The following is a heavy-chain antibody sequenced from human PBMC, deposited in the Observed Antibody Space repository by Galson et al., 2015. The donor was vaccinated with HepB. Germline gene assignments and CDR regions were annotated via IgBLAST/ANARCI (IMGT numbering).Heavy chain of an antibody. D-gene: IGHD4-17*01. CDR3: AKDIGYGDYDDAFDM. V-gene: IGHV3-43*01. CDR2: FSWDGNT. Sequence: SLRLSCAASGFSFDDYTMHWVRQAPGKGLEWISLFSWDGNTYYADSVKGRFTISRDNSKNSLYLQMNSLRTEDTALYYCAKDIGYGDYDDAFDMWGQGTMVTV. CDR1: GFSFDDYT. J-gene: IGHJ3*02.